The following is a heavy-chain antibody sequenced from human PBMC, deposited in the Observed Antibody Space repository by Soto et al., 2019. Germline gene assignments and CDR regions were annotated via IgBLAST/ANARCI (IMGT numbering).Heavy chain of an antibody. CDR2: LYSGGDT. V-gene: IGHV3-53*01. CDR1: GFIVRSNY. D-gene: IGHD3-16*01. Sequence: GGSLRLSCAASGFIVRSNYMSWVRQAPGKGLEWVSVLYSGGDTDYAVSVQGRFTISRDNSKNTLYLQMNSLRAEDTAVYYCARSWGYLDYWGQGTMVTVYS. CDR3: ARSWGYLDY. J-gene: IGHJ4*02.